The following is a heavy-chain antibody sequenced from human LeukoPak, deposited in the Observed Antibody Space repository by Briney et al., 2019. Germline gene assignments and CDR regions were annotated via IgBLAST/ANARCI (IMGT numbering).Heavy chain of an antibody. J-gene: IGHJ4*02. V-gene: IGHV1-69*13. CDR3: TRQLTDYYDSSGYYPELDY. Sequence: SVKVSCKASGGTFSSYAISWVRQAPGQGLEWMGGIIPIFGTANYAQKFQGRVTITADESTSTAYMELSSLRSEDTAVYYCTRQLTDYYDSSGYYPELDYWGQGTLVTVSS. CDR1: GGTFSSYA. CDR2: IIPIFGTA. D-gene: IGHD3-22*01.